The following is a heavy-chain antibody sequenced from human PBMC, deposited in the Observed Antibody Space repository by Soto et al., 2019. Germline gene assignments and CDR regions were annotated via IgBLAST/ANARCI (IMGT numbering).Heavy chain of an antibody. J-gene: IGHJ4*02. Sequence: GGSLRLSCVESGFNFSNYAVAWVRQAPGKGLEWVSSISGSGRGSRPYYADSVQGRFTISRDHSKNIVSLQMDSLRVDDTAVYYCTRERSLVSFLFDYWGQGTLVTVYS. CDR2: ISGSGRGSRP. CDR1: GFNFSNYA. CDR3: TRERSLVSFLFDY. V-gene: IGHV3-23*01. D-gene: IGHD3-16*01.